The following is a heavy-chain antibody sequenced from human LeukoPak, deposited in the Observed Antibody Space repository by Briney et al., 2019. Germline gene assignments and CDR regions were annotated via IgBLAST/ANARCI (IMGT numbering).Heavy chain of an antibody. Sequence: ASVKVSCKASGYTFTSYDINWVRQATGQGLEWMGWMNPNSGNTGYAQKFQGRVTMTRNTSISTAYMELSSLRSEDTAVYYCARDSRSRDRADYWGQGTLVTVSS. CDR3: ARDSRSRDRADY. J-gene: IGHJ4*02. CDR1: GYTFTSYD. V-gene: IGHV1-8*01. D-gene: IGHD5-24*01. CDR2: MNPNSGNT.